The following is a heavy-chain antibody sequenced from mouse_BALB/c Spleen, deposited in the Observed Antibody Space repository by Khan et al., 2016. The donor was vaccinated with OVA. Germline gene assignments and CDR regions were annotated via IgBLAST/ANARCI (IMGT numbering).Heavy chain of an antibody. CDR2: VSTGGSYT. J-gene: IGHJ3*01. CDR1: GFTFSTYG. Sequence: EVQLQESGGDLVKPGGSLKLSCAASGFTFSTYGMSWVRQTPDRRLEWVATVSTGGSYTYYPDSVQGRFTIYRDNAKNTLYLQMNSLKSDDTAIFYCTRLAYYYDSEGFAYWGQGTLVTVSA. D-gene: IGHD1-1*01. V-gene: IGHV5-6*01. CDR3: TRLAYYYDSEGFAY.